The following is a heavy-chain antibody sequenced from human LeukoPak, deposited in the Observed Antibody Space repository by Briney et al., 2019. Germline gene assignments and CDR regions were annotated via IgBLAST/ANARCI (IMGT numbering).Heavy chain of an antibody. J-gene: IGHJ3*02. Sequence: PSETLSLTCTVSGGSISSYYWSWIRQPPGKGLEWIGYIYTSGSTNYNPSLKSRVTISVDTSKNQFSLKLSSVTAADTAVYYCARQARFLEWLNAFDIWGQGTMVTLSS. CDR3: ARQARFLEWLNAFDI. CDR2: IYTSGST. CDR1: GGSISSYY. V-gene: IGHV4-4*09. D-gene: IGHD3-3*01.